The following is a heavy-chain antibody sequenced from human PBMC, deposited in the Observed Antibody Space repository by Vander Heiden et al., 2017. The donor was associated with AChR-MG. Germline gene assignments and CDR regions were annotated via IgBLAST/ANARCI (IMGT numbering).Heavy chain of an antibody. CDR1: GFTLDDYA. Sequence: EVQLVESGGGLVQPGRSLRLSCAASGFTLDDYAIHWVRQGPGEGLEWVSGIIWNSGSIGYADSVKGRFTISRDNAKNSLYLQMNSLRAEDTALYYCAKGADSSGDYYTSYWYFDLWGRGTLVTVSS. V-gene: IGHV3-9*01. CDR3: AKGADSSGDYYTSYWYFDL. D-gene: IGHD3-22*01. J-gene: IGHJ2*01. CDR2: IIWNSGSI.